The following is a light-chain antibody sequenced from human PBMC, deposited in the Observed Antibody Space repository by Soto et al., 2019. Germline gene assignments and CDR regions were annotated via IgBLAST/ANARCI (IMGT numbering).Light chain of an antibody. CDR1: QRVSRN. V-gene: IGKV3-15*01. Sequence: EIVMTQSPATLSVSPGERATLSCRASQRVSRNLAWYQQKPGQAPRLLIYDASTRATGIPDRFSGSGSETEFTLTISSLQSEDYAIYYCQQYNNWSPWTFGQGTKVDIK. CDR3: QQYNNWSPWT. J-gene: IGKJ1*01. CDR2: DAS.